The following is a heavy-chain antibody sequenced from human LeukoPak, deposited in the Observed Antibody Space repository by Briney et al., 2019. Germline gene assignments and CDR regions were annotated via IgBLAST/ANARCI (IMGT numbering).Heavy chain of an antibody. V-gene: IGHV1-8*01. J-gene: IGHJ3*02. Sequence: ASVKVSCKASGYTFTSYDINWVRQATGQGLEWMGWVNPNSGNTGYAQKFQGRVTMTRNTSISTAYMELSSLRSEDTAVHYCARGSSDDYVWGSYPGGAFDIWGQGTMVTVSS. CDR1: GYTFTSYD. D-gene: IGHD3-16*02. CDR3: ARGSSDDYVWGSYPGGAFDI. CDR2: VNPNSGNT.